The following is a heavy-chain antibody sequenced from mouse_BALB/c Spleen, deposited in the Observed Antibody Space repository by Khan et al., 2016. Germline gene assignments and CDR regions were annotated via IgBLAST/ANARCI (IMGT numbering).Heavy chain of an antibody. Sequence: EVPLQASGPSLVKPSQTLSLTCSVTGDSITSGYWNWIRKFPGNKLEYMGYISYSGNTYYNPSLTSRISITRDTSENQYYLQLNSVTTEDTATYYCARYDGYFFDYWGQGTTLTVSS. D-gene: IGHD2-3*01. V-gene: IGHV3-8*02. CDR1: GDSITSGY. CDR3: ARYDGYFFDY. J-gene: IGHJ2*01. CDR2: ISYSGNT.